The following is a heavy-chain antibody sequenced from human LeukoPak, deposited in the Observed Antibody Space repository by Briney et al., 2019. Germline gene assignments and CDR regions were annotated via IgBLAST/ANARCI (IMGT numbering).Heavy chain of an antibody. V-gene: IGHV3-23*01. D-gene: IGHD3-22*01. CDR1: GFTFSSYA. J-gene: IGHJ4*02. CDR2: ISGSGLST. CDR3: AKRGGFDSSGYYQPPEDF. Sequence: PGGSLRLSCAASGFTFSSYAMSWVRQAPGKGLEWVSAISGSGLSTYYADSVKGRFTISRDNSKNTIYLQMNDLRAEDTALYYCAKRGGFDSSGYYQPPEDFWGQGTRVTVSS.